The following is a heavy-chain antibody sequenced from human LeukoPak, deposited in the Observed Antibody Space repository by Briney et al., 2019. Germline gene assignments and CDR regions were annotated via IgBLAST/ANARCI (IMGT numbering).Heavy chain of an antibody. J-gene: IGHJ4*02. Sequence: PGGSLRLSCAASGFTFSSYGMHWVRQAPGKGLEWVAVIWYDGSNKYYADSVKGRFTISRDNSKNTLYLQMNSLRAEDTAVYYRARERTLWFGELLADYWGQGTLVTVSS. D-gene: IGHD3-10*01. V-gene: IGHV3-33*01. CDR2: IWYDGSNK. CDR1: GFTFSSYG. CDR3: ARERTLWFGELLADY.